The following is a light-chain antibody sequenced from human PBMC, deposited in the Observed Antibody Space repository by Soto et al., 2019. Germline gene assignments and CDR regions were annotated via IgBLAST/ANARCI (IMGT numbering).Light chain of an antibody. CDR3: HSYDSSLRAHVV. J-gene: IGLJ2*01. CDR2: GNS. V-gene: IGLV1-40*01. CDR1: SSNIGAGYD. Sequence: QSVLTQPPSVSGAPGQRVTISCTGSSSNIGAGYDVHWYQQLPGTAPKLLIYGNSNRPSGVPDRFSGSKSGTSASLAITGLQAEDDADYYCHSYDSSLRAHVVFGGGTKLTVL.